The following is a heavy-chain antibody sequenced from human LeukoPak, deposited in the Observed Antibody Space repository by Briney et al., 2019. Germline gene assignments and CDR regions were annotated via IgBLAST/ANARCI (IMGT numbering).Heavy chain of an antibody. CDR2: INPSGGST. V-gene: IGHV1-46*01. Sequence: ASVKVSCKASGYTFTSYYMHWVQQAPGQGLEWMGIINPSGGSTSYAQKFQGRVTMTRDMSTSTVYMELSSLRSEDTAVYYCARAAFVAVAGTGTDAFDIWGQGTMVTVSS. CDR1: GYTFTSYY. D-gene: IGHD6-19*01. CDR3: ARAAFVAVAGTGTDAFDI. J-gene: IGHJ3*02.